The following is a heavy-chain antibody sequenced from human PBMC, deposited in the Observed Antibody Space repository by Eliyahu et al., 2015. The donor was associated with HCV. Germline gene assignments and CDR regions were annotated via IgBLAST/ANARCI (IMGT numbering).Heavy chain of an antibody. CDR1: GYSFTSHX. V-gene: IGHV5-51*01. Sequence: EVQLVQSGAEVKKPGESLKISCKVSGYSFTSHXIAWVRQMPGKGLEWMGIIYPGDSHTRYSPSFQGQVTISADKSISTAYLQWSSLKASDTATYYCARRDSSGWLLDSAFDYWGQGTPVTVSS. J-gene: IGHJ4*02. CDR3: ARRDSSGWLLDSAFDY. D-gene: IGHD6-19*01. CDR2: IYPGDSHT.